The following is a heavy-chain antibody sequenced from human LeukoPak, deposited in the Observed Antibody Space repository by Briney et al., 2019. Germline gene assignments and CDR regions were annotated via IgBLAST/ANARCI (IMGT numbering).Heavy chain of an antibody. CDR3: ARTYSSSSVIDY. CDR2: IYYSGST. D-gene: IGHD6-6*01. V-gene: IGHV4-31*03. CDR1: GGSISSGGYY. J-gene: IGHJ4*02. Sequence: SETLSLTCTVSGGSISSGGYYWSWIRQHPGKGLEWIGHIYYSGSTYYNPSLKSRVTISVDTSKNQFSLKLSSVTAADTAVYYCARTYSSSSVIDYWGQGTLVTVSS.